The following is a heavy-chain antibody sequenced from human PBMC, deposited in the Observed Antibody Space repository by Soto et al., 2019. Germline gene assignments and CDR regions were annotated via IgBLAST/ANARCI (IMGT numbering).Heavy chain of an antibody. Sequence: PGGSLRLSCAASGFTFNTYSMNWVRQAPGKGLEWLSYISSSGSTIYYADSVKGRFTISRDNAKNSLYLQMNSLRAEDTAVYYCARDQLLWFGEFHYWGQGTLVTVSS. D-gene: IGHD3-10*01. CDR2: ISSSGSTI. CDR1: GFTFNTYS. V-gene: IGHV3-48*01. J-gene: IGHJ4*02. CDR3: ARDQLLWFGEFHY.